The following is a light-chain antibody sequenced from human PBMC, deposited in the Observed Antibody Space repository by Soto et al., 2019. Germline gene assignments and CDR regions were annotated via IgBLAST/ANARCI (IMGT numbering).Light chain of an antibody. V-gene: IGKV1-5*01. CDR3: QQYNSYWT. Sequence: DIQMTQAPSPLSSPVGDRVAITCRASQSIARWLAWYQQIPGKAPKLLIYDASSLESGVPSRFSGGGSGTEFTLTISSLQPDDFATYYCQQYNSYWTFGQGTKVDIK. J-gene: IGKJ1*01. CDR2: DAS. CDR1: QSIARW.